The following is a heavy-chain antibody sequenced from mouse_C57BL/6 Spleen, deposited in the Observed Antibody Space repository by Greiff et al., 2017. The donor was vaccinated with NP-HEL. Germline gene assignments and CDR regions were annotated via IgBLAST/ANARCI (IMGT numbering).Heavy chain of an antibody. D-gene: IGHD1-1*01. CDR2: IRLKSDNYAT. J-gene: IGHJ1*03. Sequence: EVKLVESGGGLVQPGGSMKLSCVASGFTFSNYWMNWVRQSPEQGLEWVAQIRLKSDNYATHYAESVKGRFTISRDDSKSSVYLHMNNVRAENTGIYDCAGDYYGSSYDWYFDVWGTGTTVTVSS. CDR1: GFTFSNYW. V-gene: IGHV6-3*01. CDR3: AGDYYGSSYDWYFDV.